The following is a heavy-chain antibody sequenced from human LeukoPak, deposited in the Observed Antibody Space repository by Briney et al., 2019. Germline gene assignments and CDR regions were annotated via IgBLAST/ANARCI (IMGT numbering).Heavy chain of an antibody. Sequence: PGGSPRLSCTASGFTFNSYWMTWVRQAPGKGLEWVANINPDGSEKDYVDSVKGRFTISRDNAKNSLDLQLSNLRAEDTAVYFCARGHFYSIYWGLGTLVTVSS. D-gene: IGHD2-15*01. CDR1: GFTFNSYW. CDR3: ARGHFYSIY. J-gene: IGHJ4*02. CDR2: INPDGSEK. V-gene: IGHV3-7*02.